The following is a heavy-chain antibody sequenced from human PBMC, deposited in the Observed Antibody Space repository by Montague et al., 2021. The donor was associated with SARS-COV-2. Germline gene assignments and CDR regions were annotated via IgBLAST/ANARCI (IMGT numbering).Heavy chain of an antibody. D-gene: IGHD6-13*01. J-gene: IGHJ4*02. CDR2: IHHYGNT. V-gene: IGHV4-34*01. CDR3: AGGQSQQLVNY. Sequence: SETLSLTCAVYGGSFSGYYGSWIRQPPGKGLEWIGEIHHYGNTNYSPSLKSRVTMSLDTSKNQFSLKINSVTAADTAMYYCAGGQSQQLVNYWGQGTLVTVSS. CDR1: GGSFSGYY.